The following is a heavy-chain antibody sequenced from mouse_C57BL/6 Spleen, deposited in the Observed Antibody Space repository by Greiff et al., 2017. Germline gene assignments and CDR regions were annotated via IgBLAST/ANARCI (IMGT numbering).Heavy chain of an antibody. Sequence: VQLQQSGAELVRPGASVKLSCTASGFYIKDYYMHWVKQRPEQGLEWIGRIDPEDGDTEYAPKFQGKATMTADTSSNTAYLQLSSLTSEDTAVYYCTTRDYDGEFAYWGQGTLVTVSA. CDR1: GFYIKDYY. J-gene: IGHJ3*01. CDR2: IDPEDGDT. CDR3: TTRDYDGEFAY. V-gene: IGHV14-1*01. D-gene: IGHD2-4*01.